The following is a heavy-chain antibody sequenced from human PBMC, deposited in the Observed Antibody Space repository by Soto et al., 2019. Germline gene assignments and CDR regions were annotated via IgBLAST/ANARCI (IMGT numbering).Heavy chain of an antibody. J-gene: IGHJ4*02. V-gene: IGHV1-18*01. CDR3: TREARHEADY. Sequence: QVQLVQSGAEVKEPGASVKVSCKASGYTFTTSGISWVRQAPGQGLEWVAWINPYNGYTNYAQEVQGRVTLTTDTSMSTAYMELRSLRSDYTAVYYWTREARHEADYWGQGTLVTVSS. CDR1: GYTFTTSG. CDR2: INPYNGYT.